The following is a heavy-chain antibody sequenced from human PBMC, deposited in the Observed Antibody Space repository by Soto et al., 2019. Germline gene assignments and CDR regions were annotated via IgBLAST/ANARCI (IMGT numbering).Heavy chain of an antibody. D-gene: IGHD3-9*01. CDR2: INHSGST. J-gene: IGHJ4*02. V-gene: IGHV4-34*01. Sequence: QMQLQQWGAGLLKPSETLSLTCAVYGGSFSGYYWSWIRQPPGKGLEWIGEINHSGSTNYNPSLKSRVTISVDTSKNQFSLKLSSVTAADTAVYYCALGLRYFDWSDWGQGTLVTVSS. CDR3: ALGLRYFDWSD. CDR1: GGSFSGYY.